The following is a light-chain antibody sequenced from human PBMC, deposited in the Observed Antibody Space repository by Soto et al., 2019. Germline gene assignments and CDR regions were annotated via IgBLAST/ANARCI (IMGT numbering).Light chain of an antibody. Sequence: QSVLTQPPSASGTPGQRVTISCPGGSSNIGSNTVSWYQQLPGAAPKLLIYISNERPSGVPDRFSGSKSGTSASLAISGLHSEDEAEYYCAACDDSLNGPVFGGGTKVTVL. CDR1: SSNIGSNT. CDR2: ISN. CDR3: AACDDSLNGPV. J-gene: IGLJ2*01. V-gene: IGLV1-44*01.